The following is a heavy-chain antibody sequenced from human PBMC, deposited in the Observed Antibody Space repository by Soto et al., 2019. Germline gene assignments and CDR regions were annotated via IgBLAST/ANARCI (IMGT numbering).Heavy chain of an antibody. CDR1: GFTFSNAW. J-gene: IGHJ4*02. CDR3: AHMTGFDY. CDR2: ISGNGGTT. Sequence: PGGSLRLSCAASGFTFSNAWMNWVRQAPGKGLEWVSTISGNGGTTYYADSVRGRPTISRDNSKNTVYLQMNSLTGEDTAVYYCAHMTGFDYWGQGTLVTVSS. V-gene: IGHV3-23*01. D-gene: IGHD3-9*01.